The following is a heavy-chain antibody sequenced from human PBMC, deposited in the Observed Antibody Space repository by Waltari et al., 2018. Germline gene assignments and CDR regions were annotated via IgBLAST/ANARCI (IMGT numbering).Heavy chain of an antibody. CDR2: IWYDGSNK. J-gene: IGHJ4*02. V-gene: IGHV3-33*01. D-gene: IGHD2-15*01. Sequence: QVQLVESGGGVVQPGRSLRLSCAASGFTFSTYGMHWVRQAPGKGLGWGAVIWYDGSNKYYADSVKGRFTISRDNSKNTLFLQMNSLRAEDTAVYYCARGCGGGSCYHDYWGQGTLVTVSS. CDR1: GFTFSTYG. CDR3: ARGCGGGSCYHDY.